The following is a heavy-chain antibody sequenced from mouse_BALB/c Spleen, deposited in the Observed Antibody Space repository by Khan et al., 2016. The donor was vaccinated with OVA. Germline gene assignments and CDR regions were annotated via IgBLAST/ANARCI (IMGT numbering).Heavy chain of an antibody. V-gene: IGHV1S135*01. CDR3: TRHGYVAWFTY. J-gene: IGHJ3*01. Sequence: EVQLVESGPELMKPGASGKISCKASGYSFTTYYIHWVKQSHGKSLEWIGYIDPFSGDTTYNQKFKGMATLTVEKSSSTAYIHLSNLTSEDSAVYYCTRHGYVAWFTYWGQGTLVTVSA. D-gene: IGHD2-2*01. CDR2: IDPFSGDT. CDR1: GYSFTTYY.